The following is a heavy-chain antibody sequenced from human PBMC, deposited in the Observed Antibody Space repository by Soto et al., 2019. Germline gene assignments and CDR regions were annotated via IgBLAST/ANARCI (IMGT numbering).Heavy chain of an antibody. CDR2: INHSGST. V-gene: IGHV4-34*01. J-gene: IGHJ4*02. CDR1: GGSFSGYY. D-gene: IGHD6-13*01. CDR3: ARGLAAAGRGAFFDY. Sequence: SLTCAVYGGSFSGYYWSWIRQPPGKGLEWIGEINHSGSTNYNPSLKSRVTISVDTSKNQFSLKLSSVTAADTAVYYCARGLAAAGRGAFFDYWGQGTLVTVSS.